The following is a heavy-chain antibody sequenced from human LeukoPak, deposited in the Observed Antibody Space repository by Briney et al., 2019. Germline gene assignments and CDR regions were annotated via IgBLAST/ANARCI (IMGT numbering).Heavy chain of an antibody. J-gene: IGHJ6*03. D-gene: IGHD5-12*01. Sequence: PSEPLSLTCAVYGGSFSCYYWGWIRQPPEKGVEWIGSIYYSGDTSYNPSLKSRVTISVDTSKNHFSLKLSSVSAADAAVYYCGGGPLGRRWFRLYYYMDFWGKGTTVTVSS. V-gene: IGHV4-39*02. CDR3: GGGPLGRRWFRLYYYMDF. CDR1: GGSFSCYY. CDR2: IYYSGDT.